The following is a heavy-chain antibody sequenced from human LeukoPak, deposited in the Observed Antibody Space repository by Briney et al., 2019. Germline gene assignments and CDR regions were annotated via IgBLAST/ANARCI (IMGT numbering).Heavy chain of an antibody. J-gene: IGHJ5*02. Sequence: GASVKVSCKASGYSLKDYFIHWLRQAPGQGPEWLGWINSKRGDTDYGQQFRGRVNMTRDMAISTIYLELHSLRIDATAIYYCARADSSDNLYSTGYLDPWGQGSLVTVSS. V-gene: IGHV1-2*02. CDR1: GYSLKDYF. CDR2: INSKRGDT. CDR3: ARADSSDNLYSTGYLDP. D-gene: IGHD3-22*01.